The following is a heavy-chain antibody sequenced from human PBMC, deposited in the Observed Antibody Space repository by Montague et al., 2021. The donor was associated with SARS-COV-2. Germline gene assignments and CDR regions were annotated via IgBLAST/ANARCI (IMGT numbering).Heavy chain of an antibody. J-gene: IGHJ4*02. Sequence: PALVKPTQTLTLTCTFSGFSLSTSGMCVSWIRQPPGKALEWLALIDWDDDKYYSTSLKTRLTISKDTSKNQVVLTMTNMDPVDTATYYCARIRDYDISTGSYSGLDYWGQGTLVTVSS. D-gene: IGHD3-9*01. CDR3: ARIRDYDISTGSYSGLDY. V-gene: IGHV2-70*01. CDR2: IDWDDDK. CDR1: GFSLSTSGMC.